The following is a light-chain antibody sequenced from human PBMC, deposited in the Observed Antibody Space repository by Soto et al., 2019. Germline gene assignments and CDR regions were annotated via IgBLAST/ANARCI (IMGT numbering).Light chain of an antibody. Sequence: QYALTQPASVSGSPGQSIPISCTGTSSDVGGYNYVSWYQQHPGKAPKLMIYDVTNRPSGVSNRFSGSKSGNTASLTISGLQAEDEADYYCSSYTSSSTPLVFGGGTKLTVL. CDR2: DVT. J-gene: IGLJ3*02. V-gene: IGLV2-14*01. CDR3: SSYTSSSTPLV. CDR1: SSDVGGYNY.